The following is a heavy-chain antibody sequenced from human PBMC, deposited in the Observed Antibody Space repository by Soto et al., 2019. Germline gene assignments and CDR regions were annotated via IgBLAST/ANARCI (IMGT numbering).Heavy chain of an antibody. CDR2: IYYSGST. CDR1: GGSISSGDYY. V-gene: IGHV4-30-4*01. D-gene: IGHD1-26*01. J-gene: IGHJ4*02. Sequence: PSETLSLTCTVSGGSISSGDYYWSWIRQPPGKGLEWIGYIYYSGSTYYNPSLKSRVTISVDTSKNQFSLKLSSVTAADTAVYYCAGLSPGATVDYWGQGTLVTVSS. CDR3: AGLSPGATVDY.